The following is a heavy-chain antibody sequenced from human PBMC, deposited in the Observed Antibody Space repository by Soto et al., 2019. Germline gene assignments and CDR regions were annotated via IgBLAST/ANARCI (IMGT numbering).Heavy chain of an antibody. D-gene: IGHD6-6*01. CDR1: GFTFSSYA. CDR3: ARVRDSYSSSSGSFIY. V-gene: IGHV3-30-3*01. Sequence: LRLSCAASGFTFSSYAMHWVRQAPGKGLEWVAVISYDGSNKYYADSVKGRFTISRDNSKNTLYLQMNSLRAEDTAVYYCARVRDSYSSSSGSFIYWGQGTMVTVSS. J-gene: IGHJ4*02. CDR2: ISYDGSNK.